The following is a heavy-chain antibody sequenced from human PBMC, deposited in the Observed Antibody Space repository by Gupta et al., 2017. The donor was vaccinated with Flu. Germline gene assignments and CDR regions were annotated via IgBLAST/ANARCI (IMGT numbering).Heavy chain of an antibody. V-gene: IGHV3-15*01. CDR1: GFTFTYAW. D-gene: IGHD3-22*01. J-gene: IGHJ3*02. Sequence: EVKLVESGGDLVEPGGSLRLSCAASGFTFTYAWMTWVRQAPGKGLEWVGRIRSNTDGGTVDYATPVKGRFTISRDDSKNTLYLQMTGLKTQDAAVYYCTTDLSGGYSYDIWGPGTRVTVS. CDR2: IRSNTDGGTV. CDR3: TTDLSGGYSYDI.